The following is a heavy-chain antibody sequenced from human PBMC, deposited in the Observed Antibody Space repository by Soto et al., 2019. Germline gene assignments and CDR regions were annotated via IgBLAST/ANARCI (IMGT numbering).Heavy chain of an antibody. CDR1: GFTFDDYT. CDR2: VSWDGGST. Sequence: LRLSCAASGFTFDDYTMHWVRQAPGKGLEWVSLVSWDGGSTYYADSVKGRFTISRDNSKNSLYLQMNSLRTEDTALYYCAKAPGGYTYGMDVWGQGTTVTVSS. V-gene: IGHV3-43*01. CDR3: AKAPGGYTYGMDV. D-gene: IGHD5-18*01. J-gene: IGHJ6*02.